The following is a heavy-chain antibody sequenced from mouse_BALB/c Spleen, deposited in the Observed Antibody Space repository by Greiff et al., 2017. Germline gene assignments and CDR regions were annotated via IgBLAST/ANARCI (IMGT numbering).Heavy chain of an antibody. D-gene: IGHD2-3*01. V-gene: IGHV2-9*02. CDR3: ARDGGYSLAY. CDR2: IWAGGST. CDR1: GFSLTSYG. J-gene: IGHJ3*01. Sequence: VQLVESGPGLVAPSQSLSITCTVSGFSLTSYGVHWVRQPPGKGLEWLGVIWAGGSTNYNSALMSRLSISKDNSKSQVFLKMNSLQTDDTAMYYCARDGGYSLAYWGQGTLVTVSA.